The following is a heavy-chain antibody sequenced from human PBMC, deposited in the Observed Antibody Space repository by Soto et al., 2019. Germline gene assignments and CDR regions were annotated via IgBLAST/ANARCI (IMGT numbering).Heavy chain of an antibody. CDR3: ARLLDDSRGYYYFDY. CDR2: IFHSGTT. J-gene: IGHJ4*02. V-gene: IGHV4-38-2*01. CDR1: VYSMSSGYY. Sequence: PSEPLSRTCAISVYSMSSGYYWGWIRQPPGKGLEWLGSIFHSGTTYDNPSLKSRVTISVDLSKNQFSLKLTSVTAADTAVYYCARLLDDSRGYYYFDYWGQGTLVTVSS. D-gene: IGHD3-22*01.